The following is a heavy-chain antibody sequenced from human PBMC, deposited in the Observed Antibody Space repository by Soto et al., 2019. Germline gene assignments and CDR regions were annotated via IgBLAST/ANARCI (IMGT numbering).Heavy chain of an antibody. J-gene: IGHJ6*02. V-gene: IGHV3-23*01. CDR3: AKLEPELRNYYYYGMDV. Sequence: EVQLLESGGGLVQPGGSLRLSCAASGFTFSSYAMSWVRQAPGKGLEWVSAISGSGGSTYYADSVKGRFTISRDNSKNTLYLQMNSLRAEDTAVYYCAKLEPELRNYYYYGMDVWGQGTTVTVSS. CDR1: GFTFSSYA. D-gene: IGHD1-7*01. CDR2: ISGSGGST.